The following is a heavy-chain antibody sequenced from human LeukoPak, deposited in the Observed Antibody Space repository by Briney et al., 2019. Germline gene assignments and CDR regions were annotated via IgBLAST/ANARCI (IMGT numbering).Heavy chain of an antibody. CDR1: GFTFSSYA. D-gene: IGHD1-26*01. CDR3: AKDSRYSGNYKAFDN. V-gene: IGHV3-23*01. Sequence: GGSLRLSCAASGFTFSSYAMSWVRQAPGKGLEWVSGISGSGSSTNYADSVKGRFTISRDNSKNTLYLQMNSLRAEDTAVFYCAKDSRYSGNYKAFDNWGLGTLVTVSS. J-gene: IGHJ3*02. CDR2: ISGSGSST.